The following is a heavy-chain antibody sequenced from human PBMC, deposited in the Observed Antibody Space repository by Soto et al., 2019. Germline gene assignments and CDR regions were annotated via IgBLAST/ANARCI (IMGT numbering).Heavy chain of an antibody. CDR2: IYHSGTT. CDR3: VRLLTGYYFIDY. CDR1: GGSITTGTYS. D-gene: IGHD3-9*01. Sequence: PSETLSLTCTVSGGSITTGTYSWGWIRQPPGKGLEWIGTIYHSGTTYDNPSLKSRVAISDTSKNQFSLRLSSVTAADTAVYFCVRLLTGYYFIDYWGQGTLVTVSS. V-gene: IGHV4-39*01. J-gene: IGHJ4*02.